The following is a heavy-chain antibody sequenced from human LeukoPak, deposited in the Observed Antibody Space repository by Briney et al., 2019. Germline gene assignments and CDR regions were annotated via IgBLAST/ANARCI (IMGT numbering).Heavy chain of an antibody. CDR1: GFTFSSYS. CDR2: ISSSSSYI. J-gene: IGHJ6*02. D-gene: IGHD3-3*01. CDR3: ARGDTIFGVVNTHYGMDV. V-gene: IGHV3-21*01. Sequence: GGSLRLSCAASGFTFSSYSMNWVRQAPGKGLEWVSSISSSSSYIYYADSVKGRFTISRDNAKNSLYLQMNSLRAADTAVYYCARGDTIFGVVNTHYGMDVWGQGTTVTVSS.